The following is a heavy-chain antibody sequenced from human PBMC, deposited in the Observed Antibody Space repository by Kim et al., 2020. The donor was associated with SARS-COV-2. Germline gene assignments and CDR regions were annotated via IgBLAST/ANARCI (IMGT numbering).Heavy chain of an antibody. CDR3: ARSISQTESHRIGVSFHH. CDR2: LRHGGTGQ. Sequence: GGSLRLSCAASGFTINAYWMTWVRQAPGKGLEWVATLRHGGTGQFYVDSVKGRFTISRDTAKNSFSLQMNSLRVEDTAVYFCARSISQTESHRIGVSFHHWRRGTLVSVSS. D-gene: IGHD3-10*01. CDR1: GFTINAYW. J-gene: IGHJ1*01. V-gene: IGHV3-7*01.